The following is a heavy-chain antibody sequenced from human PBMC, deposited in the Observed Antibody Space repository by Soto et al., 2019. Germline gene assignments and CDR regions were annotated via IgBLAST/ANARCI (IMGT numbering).Heavy chain of an antibody. CDR1: GFTFSSYA. Sequence: EVQLLESGGGLVQPGGSLRLSCAASGFTFSSYAMSWVRQAPGKGLEWVSAISGSGGSTYSADSVKGRFTISRDTSKNTLYLKMNSLRAEDTAVYYCAKAPDSRGWFHFDYWVQGTLVTVSS. J-gene: IGHJ4*02. CDR2: ISGSGGST. D-gene: IGHD6-19*01. CDR3: AKAPDSRGWFHFDY. V-gene: IGHV3-23*01.